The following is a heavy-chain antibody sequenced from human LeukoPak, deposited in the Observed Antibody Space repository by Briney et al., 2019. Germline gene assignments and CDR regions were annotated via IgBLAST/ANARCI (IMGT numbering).Heavy chain of an antibody. D-gene: IGHD3-22*01. J-gene: IGHJ3*02. V-gene: IGHV4-59*11. CDR1: GDSIGSHY. Sequence: PSETLSLTCTVSGDSIGSHYWSWLRQPPGKGLEWIGYIFYVGSNNYNPSLKSRVTISVDTSKNQFSLKLNSVTAADTAVYYCARDYYDSRGEAFDIWGKGTMVTVSS. CDR3: ARDYYDSRGEAFDI. CDR2: IFYVGSN.